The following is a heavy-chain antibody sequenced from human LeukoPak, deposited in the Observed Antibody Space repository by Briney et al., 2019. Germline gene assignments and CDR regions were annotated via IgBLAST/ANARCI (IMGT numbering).Heavy chain of an antibody. D-gene: IGHD2-21*02. CDR2: INPNSGGT. V-gene: IGHV1-2*02. Sequence: GASVKVSCKASGYTFTGYYMHWVRQAPGQGLEWMGWINPNSGGTNYAQKFQGRVTMTRDTSISTAYMELNRLRSDDTAVYYCARDAVAYCGGDCYLVGGLDYWGQGTLVTVSS. J-gene: IGHJ4*02. CDR1: GYTFTGYY. CDR3: ARDAVAYCGGDCYLVGGLDY.